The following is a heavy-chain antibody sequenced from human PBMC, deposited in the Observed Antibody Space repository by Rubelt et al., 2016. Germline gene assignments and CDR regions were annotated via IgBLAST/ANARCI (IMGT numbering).Heavy chain of an antibody. V-gene: IGHV4-34*01. D-gene: IGHD4-17*01. CDR2: INHSGST. Sequence: QVQLQQWGAGLLKPSETLSLTCAVYGGSFSGYYWSWIRQPPGKGLEWIGEINHSGSTNYNPSLKGRGTISVDKSKNQFSLKLSSVTAADTAVYYCARYGDYAWGMDVWGQGTTVTVSS. CDR1: GGSFSGYY. J-gene: IGHJ6*02. CDR3: ARYGDYAWGMDV.